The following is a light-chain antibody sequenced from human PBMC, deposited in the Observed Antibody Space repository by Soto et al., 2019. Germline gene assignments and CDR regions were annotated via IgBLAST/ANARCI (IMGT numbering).Light chain of an antibody. CDR3: SQYTRSTAFDVV. J-gene: IGLJ2*01. Sequence: QSALTQPASVSGSPGQSITISCTGTSSDVGGHNYVSWYQQHPGTAPKLMIYEVTNRPSGVSNRFSGSMSGNTAALTITGGQAQVEAYYCCSQYTRSTAFDVVFGGGTKLTVL. CDR1: SSDVGGHNY. V-gene: IGLV2-14*01. CDR2: EVT.